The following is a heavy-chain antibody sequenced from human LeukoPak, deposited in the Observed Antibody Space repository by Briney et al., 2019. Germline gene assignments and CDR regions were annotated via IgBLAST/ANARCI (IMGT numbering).Heavy chain of an antibody. CDR2: ISISGSTI. Sequence: GRSLRLSCAASGFTFNDYYMSWIRQAPGKGLECVSYISISGSTIYYADSVKGRFTISRDNAKNSLYLQMNSLRAEDTAVYYCAREVSWEPGWFDHWGQGTLVTVSS. CDR3: AREVSWEPGWFDH. V-gene: IGHV3-11*01. J-gene: IGHJ5*02. CDR1: GFTFNDYY. D-gene: IGHD1-26*01.